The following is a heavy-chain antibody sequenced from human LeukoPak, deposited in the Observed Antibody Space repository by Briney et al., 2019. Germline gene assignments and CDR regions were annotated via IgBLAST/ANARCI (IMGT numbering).Heavy chain of an antibody. CDR1: GGSISGYY. V-gene: IGHV4-34*01. J-gene: IGHJ4*02. CDR2: INHSGST. CDR3: ARAGIAVAGTRSFFDY. Sequence: PSETLSLTCTVSGGSISGYYWSWIRQPPGKGLEWIGEINHSGSTNYNPSLKSRVTISVDTSKNQFSLKLSSVTAADTAVYYCARAGIAVAGTRSFFDYWGQGTLVTVSS. D-gene: IGHD6-19*01.